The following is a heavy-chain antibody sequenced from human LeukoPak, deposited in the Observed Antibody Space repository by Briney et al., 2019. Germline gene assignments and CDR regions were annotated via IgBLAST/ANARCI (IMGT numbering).Heavy chain of an antibody. D-gene: IGHD3-10*01. V-gene: IGHV3-48*04. CDR1: GFTFSSYS. J-gene: IGHJ5*02. CDR2: ISSSSSTI. Sequence: GGSLRLSCAASGFTFSSYSMNWVRQAPGKGLEWVTYISSSSSTIYYADSVKGRFTISRDNAKNSLYLQMNSLRAEDTAVYYCARDRITMVRGVKYNWFDPWGQGTLVTVSS. CDR3: ARDRITMVRGVKYNWFDP.